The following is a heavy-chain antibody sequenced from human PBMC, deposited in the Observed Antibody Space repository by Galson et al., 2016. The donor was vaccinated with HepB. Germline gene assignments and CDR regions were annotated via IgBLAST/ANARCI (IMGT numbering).Heavy chain of an antibody. CDR1: GFTFSTYS. Sequence: SLRLSCAASGFTFSTYSMNWVRQVPGKGLEWVSSISSSSSYIYYGDSLKGRFTISRDNAKDARYLQMNSLRAEDTAVYYCASDRGIQLWSRDGFDYWGQGTLVTVSS. J-gene: IGHJ4*02. CDR3: ASDRGIQLWSRDGFDY. CDR2: ISSSSSYI. D-gene: IGHD5-18*01. V-gene: IGHV3-21*01.